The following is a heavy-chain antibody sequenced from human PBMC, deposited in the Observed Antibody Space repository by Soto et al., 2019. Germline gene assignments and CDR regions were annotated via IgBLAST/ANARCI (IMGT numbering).Heavy chain of an antibody. D-gene: IGHD6-19*01. V-gene: IGHV3-48*02. CDR3: AKGPHTNVGWPYYFES. Sequence: GGSLRLSCVASGFSLANYPMNWVRQTPGKGLEWISYSSPRGDTIYYADAVEGRFTISRDNARNSLSLHMSSLRDEDSALYYCAKGPHTNVGWPYYFESWGQGVPVTVSS. CDR2: SSPRGDTI. J-gene: IGHJ4*02. CDR1: GFSLANYP.